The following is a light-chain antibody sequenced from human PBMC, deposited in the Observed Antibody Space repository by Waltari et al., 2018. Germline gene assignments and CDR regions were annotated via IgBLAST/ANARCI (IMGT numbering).Light chain of an antibody. CDR3: AAWDNSLSAWV. CDR1: SSNLGSNP. V-gene: IGLV1-47*01. J-gene: IGLJ3*02. CDR2: KNS. Sequence: QSLLTQPPSASGTPGQRVTISCSGSSSNLGSNPVYWYQHLPGTAPKVLLYKNSQRPSGAPGRFSDAKSGTSASLAMSGLRSEDEGDYYCAAWDNSLSAWVFGGGTKLTVL.